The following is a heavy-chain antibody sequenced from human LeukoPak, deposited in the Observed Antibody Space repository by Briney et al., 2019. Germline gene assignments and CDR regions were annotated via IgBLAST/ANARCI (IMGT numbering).Heavy chain of an antibody. D-gene: IGHD3-3*01. CDR1: RCTFSNYA. V-gene: IGHV1-69*13. CDR3: ARGPQSGYDFWSGYFDY. CDR2: IIPISGTA. Sequence: GASVKVSCKAYRCTFSNYAISWVRQAPGQGLEWIGGIIPISGTANYAQKFQGRVTISADESTTTAYMEMSSLRFEDTAVYYCARGPQSGYDFWSGYFDYWGQGTLVTVSS. J-gene: IGHJ4*02.